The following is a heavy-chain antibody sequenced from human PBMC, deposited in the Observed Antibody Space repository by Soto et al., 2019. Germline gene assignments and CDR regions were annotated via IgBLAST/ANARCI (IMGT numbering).Heavy chain of an antibody. CDR3: ARGHDYYDSSGYYDSPYFQH. CDR1: GGSISSGGYY. J-gene: IGHJ1*01. V-gene: IGHV4-31*03. CDR2: IYYSGST. D-gene: IGHD3-22*01. Sequence: SETLSLTCTVSGGSISSGGYYWSWIRQHPGKGLEWIGYIYYSGSTYYNPSLKSRVTISVDTSKNQFSLKLSSVTAADTAVYYCARGHDYYDSSGYYDSPYFQHWGQGTLVTVSS.